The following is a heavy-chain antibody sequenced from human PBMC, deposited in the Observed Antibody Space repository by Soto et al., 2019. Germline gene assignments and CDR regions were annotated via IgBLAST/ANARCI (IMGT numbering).Heavy chain of an antibody. CDR3: ARQWLVPGLLDY. CDR1: GFTFSSYS. V-gene: IGHV3-21*01. D-gene: IGHD6-19*01. J-gene: IGHJ4*02. Sequence: GGSLRLSCVASGFTFSSYSMNWVRQAPGKGLEWVSSISSSSSYICYADSVKGRFTISRDNAKNSLYLQMNSLRAEDTAVYYCARQWLVPGLLDYWGQGTLVTVSS. CDR2: ISSSSSYI.